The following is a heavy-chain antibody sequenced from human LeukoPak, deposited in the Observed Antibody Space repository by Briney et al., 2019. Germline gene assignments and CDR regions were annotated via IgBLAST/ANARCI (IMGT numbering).Heavy chain of an antibody. D-gene: IGHD5-18*01. CDR1: GYTFTSYD. Sequence: VASVKVSCKASGYTFTSYDINWVRQATGQGLEWMGWMNPNSGNTGYAQKFQGRVTMTRNTSISTAYMELSSLRSGDTAVYYCARGGGYSYDYGMDVWGQGTTVTVSS. J-gene: IGHJ6*02. V-gene: IGHV1-8*01. CDR2: MNPNSGNT. CDR3: ARGGGYSYDYGMDV.